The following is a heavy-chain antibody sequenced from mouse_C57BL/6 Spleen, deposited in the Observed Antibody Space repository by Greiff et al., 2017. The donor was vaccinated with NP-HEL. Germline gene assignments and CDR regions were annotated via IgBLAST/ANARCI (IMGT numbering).Heavy chain of an antibody. CDR1: GYTFTDYY. CDR3: ATYGAY. V-gene: IGHV1-26*01. CDR2: INPNNGGT. Sequence: EVQLQQSGPELVKPGASVKISCKASGYTFTDYYMNWVKQSHGKSLEWIGDINPNNGGTSYNQKFKGKATLTVDKSSSTAYMELRSLTSEESAVYYCATYGAYWGQGTLVTVSA. J-gene: IGHJ3*01. D-gene: IGHD2-10*02.